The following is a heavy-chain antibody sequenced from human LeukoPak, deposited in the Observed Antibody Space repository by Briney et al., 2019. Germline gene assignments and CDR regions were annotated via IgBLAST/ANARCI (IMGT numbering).Heavy chain of an antibody. V-gene: IGHV4-34*01. D-gene: IGHD2-2*01. CDR1: GGSFSGYY. J-gene: IGHJ2*01. CDR2: INHSGST. CDR3: ARGIPRSYVVVPAAIKYFDL. Sequence: MASETLSLTCAVYGGSFSGYYWSWIRQPPGKGLEWIGEINHSGSTNYNPSLKSRVTISVDTSKNQFSLKLSSVTAADTAVYYCARGIPRSYVVVPAAIKYFDLWGRGTLVTVSS.